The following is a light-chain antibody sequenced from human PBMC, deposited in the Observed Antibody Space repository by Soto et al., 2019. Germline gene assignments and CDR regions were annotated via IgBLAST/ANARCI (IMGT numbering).Light chain of an antibody. CDR3: SSYTSSSTRV. CDR2: EVS. CDR1: SSDVGGYNY. Sequence: QSALTQPASVSGSPGQSITISCTGTSSDVGGYNYVSWYQQHPGKAPKLIIYEVSNRPSGISNHFSGSKSGNTASLTISGLQAEDEADYYCSSYTSSSTRVFGRGTKVTVL. J-gene: IGLJ2*01. V-gene: IGLV2-14*01.